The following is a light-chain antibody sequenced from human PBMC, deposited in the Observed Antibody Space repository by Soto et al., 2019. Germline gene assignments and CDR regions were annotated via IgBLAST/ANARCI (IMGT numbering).Light chain of an antibody. J-gene: IGLJ1*01. Sequence: QSALTQAASVSGSPGQSITISCTGTSSDVGGYNYVSWYQQHPGKAPRLIIHDVTNRPSGVSNRFSGSKSGNTASLTISGLQAEDEADYYCSSYTSSSTLYVFGAGTKVTVL. CDR2: DVT. CDR1: SSDVGGYNY. V-gene: IGLV2-14*03. CDR3: SSYTSSSTLYV.